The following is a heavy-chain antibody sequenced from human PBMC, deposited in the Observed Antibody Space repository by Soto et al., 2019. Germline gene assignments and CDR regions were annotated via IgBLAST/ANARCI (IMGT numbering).Heavy chain of an antibody. V-gene: IGHV4-30-4*01. Sequence: SETLSLTCSVSGGSISSGDYYWSWIRQPPGKGLEWIGYIYYSGSTYYNPSLKSRVTISVDTSKNQFSLKLSSVTAADTAVYYCARVGPYYYDSSGYGTDFDYWGQGTLVTVSS. CDR1: GGSISSGDYY. J-gene: IGHJ4*02. D-gene: IGHD3-22*01. CDR2: IYYSGST. CDR3: ARVGPYYYDSSGYGTDFDY.